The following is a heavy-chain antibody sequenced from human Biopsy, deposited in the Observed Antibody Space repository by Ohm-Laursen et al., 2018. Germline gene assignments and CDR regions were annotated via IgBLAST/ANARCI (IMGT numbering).Heavy chain of an antibody. D-gene: IGHD3-9*01. CDR2: INPNSGNA. Sequence: ASVTASCKASGYTFAGYYLHWVRQAPGHGLEWMGWINPNSGNANYAQSFQGRLTVTRDTSISTAYMELTSPTFDDTAIYYCARVPAYPSIDGYYGLDLWGQGTTVIVSS. J-gene: IGHJ6*02. V-gene: IGHV1-2*02. CDR3: ARVPAYPSIDGYYGLDL. CDR1: GYTFAGYY.